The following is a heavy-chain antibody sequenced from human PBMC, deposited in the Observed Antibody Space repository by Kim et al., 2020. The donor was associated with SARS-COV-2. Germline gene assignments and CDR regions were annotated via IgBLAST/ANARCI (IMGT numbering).Heavy chain of an antibody. CDR3: ARGESGYYDSSGYYYF. J-gene: IGHJ4*02. CDR1: GFTFSSYW. Sequence: GGSLRLSCAASGFTFSSYWMSWVRQAPGKGLEWVANIKQDGSEKYYVDSVKGRFTISRDNAKNSLYLQMNSLRAEDTAVYYCARGESGYYDSSGYYYFWGQGTLVTVSS. D-gene: IGHD3-22*01. CDR2: IKQDGSEK. V-gene: IGHV3-7*01.